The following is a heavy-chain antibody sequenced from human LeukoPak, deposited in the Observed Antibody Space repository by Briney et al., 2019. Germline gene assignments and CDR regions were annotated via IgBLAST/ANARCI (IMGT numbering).Heavy chain of an antibody. V-gene: IGHV4-30-4*01. J-gene: IGHJ4*02. CDR1: GGSISSGDYY. CDR2: IYYSGST. CDR3: ARARGYGDFDF. Sequence: SETLSLTCTVSGGSISSGDYYWSWIRQPPGKGLEWIGYIYYSGSTYYNPSLKSRATISVDTSKNQFSLKLSSVTAAGTAVYHCARARGYGDFDFWGQGTLVTVSS. D-gene: IGHD4-17*01.